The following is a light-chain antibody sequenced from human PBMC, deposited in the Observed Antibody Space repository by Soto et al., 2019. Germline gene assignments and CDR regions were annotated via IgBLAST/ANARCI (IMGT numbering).Light chain of an antibody. J-gene: IGKJ2*01. CDR3: LQHNRYPYT. CDR1: QDISRF. CDR2: DTS. Sequence: DVQMTQSPSAMSASVGDRVTITCRASQDISRFVAWFQKKPGKAPERLIYDTSSLQPGVPSRFSGSGSGTEFTRAISGLQPEYFATYYCLQHNRYPYTFGQGTKVEIK. V-gene: IGKV1-17*03.